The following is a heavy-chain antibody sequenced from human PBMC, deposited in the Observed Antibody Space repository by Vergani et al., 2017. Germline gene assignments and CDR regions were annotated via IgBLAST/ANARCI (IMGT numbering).Heavy chain of an antibody. D-gene: IGHD2-21*02. CDR2: IYYSGST. CDR1: GGSISSSSYY. Sequence: QLQLQESGPGLVKPSETLSLTCTVSGGSISSSSYYWGWLRQPPGKGLEWIGSIYYSGSTYYNPSLKSRVTISVDTSKNQFSLKLSSVTAADTALYYCARHLAYCGGDCYPYYYGMDVWGQGTTVTVSS. J-gene: IGHJ6*02. CDR3: ARHLAYCGGDCYPYYYGMDV. V-gene: IGHV4-39*01.